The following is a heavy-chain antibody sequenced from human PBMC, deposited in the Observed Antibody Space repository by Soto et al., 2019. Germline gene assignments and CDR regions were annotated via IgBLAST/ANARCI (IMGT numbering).Heavy chain of an antibody. V-gene: IGHV3-30*03. D-gene: IGHD2-15*01. CDR1: GFTFSSYG. CDR3: ASLPRYCSGGSCYGGAFDI. CDR2: ISYDGSNK. J-gene: IGHJ3*02. Sequence: PGGSLRLSCAASGFTFSSYGMHVVRQAPGKGLEWVAVISYDGSNKYYADSVKGRFTISRDNSKNTLYLQMNSLRAEDTAVYYCASLPRYCSGGSCYGGAFDIWGQGTMVTVSS.